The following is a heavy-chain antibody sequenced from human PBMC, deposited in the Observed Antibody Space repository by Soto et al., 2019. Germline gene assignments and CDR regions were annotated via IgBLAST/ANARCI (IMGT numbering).Heavy chain of an antibody. Sequence: QVQLVQSGAEVKKPGASVKVSCKASGYTFTSYDISWVRQAPGQGLEWMGWMSANSGNTGYAQKFQGRVTMTRNTSTSTAYMELSSLRSDDTAVYYCARENGDWDYYWGQGTLVTVSS. D-gene: IGHD4-17*01. V-gene: IGHV1-8*01. CDR1: GYTFTSYD. CDR3: ARENGDWDYY. CDR2: MSANSGNT. J-gene: IGHJ4*02.